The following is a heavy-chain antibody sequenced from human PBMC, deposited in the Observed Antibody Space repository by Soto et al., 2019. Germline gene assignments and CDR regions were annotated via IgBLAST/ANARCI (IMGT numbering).Heavy chain of an antibody. Sequence: QVPLVQSGAEVKKPGASVNVSSKPSGYTFTAYFIPGLRQAPGKGLEGMGWINPKSGGTMYPQKFQGRVTMTWDTSISTAYMALTRLRSDDTAVYYCARDLAKGGGSAGFDYWGQGTLVTVSS. CDR2: INPKSGGT. CDR1: GYTFTAYF. D-gene: IGHD1-26*01. V-gene: IGHV1-2*02. CDR3: ARDLAKGGGSAGFDY. J-gene: IGHJ4*02.